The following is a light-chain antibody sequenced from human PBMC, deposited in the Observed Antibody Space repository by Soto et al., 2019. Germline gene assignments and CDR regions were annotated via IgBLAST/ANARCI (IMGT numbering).Light chain of an antibody. CDR1: SSDVGGYNY. CDR3: TSYTSSSTLEV. J-gene: IGLJ2*01. Sequence: QSALTQPASVSGSPGQSITISCTGTSSDVGGYNYVSWYQQHPGKAPKPMIYDVSYRPSGVSNRFSGSKSGNTASLTISGLQAEDEADYYCTSYTSSSTLEVFGGGTKVTVL. V-gene: IGLV2-14*01. CDR2: DVS.